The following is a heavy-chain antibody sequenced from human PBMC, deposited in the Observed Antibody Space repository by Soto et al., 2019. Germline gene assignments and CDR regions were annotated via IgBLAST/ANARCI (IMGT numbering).Heavy chain of an antibody. Sequence: QVQLVQSGAEVKKPGSSVKVSCKASGGTFSSYAISWVRQAPGQGLEWMGGIIPIFGTANYAQKLQGRVTITADESTSTAYKELSSLRYEDTAVDYWARGGEAVAGNGWFDPWGQGTLVTVSS. CDR3: ARGGEAVAGNGWFDP. J-gene: IGHJ5*02. V-gene: IGHV1-69*01. CDR1: GGTFSSYA. D-gene: IGHD6-19*01. CDR2: IIPIFGTA.